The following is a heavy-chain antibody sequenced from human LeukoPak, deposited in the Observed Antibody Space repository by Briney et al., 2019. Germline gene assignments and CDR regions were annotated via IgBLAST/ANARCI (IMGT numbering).Heavy chain of an antibody. Sequence: PGGSLRLSCAASGFTFSSYAMHWDRQAPGKGLEYVSAISSNGGSTYYANSVKGRFTISRDNSKNTLYLQMGSLRAEDMAVYYCARDNAGSVGRRNTPLKHWGQGTLVTVSS. CDR1: GFTFSSYA. CDR2: ISSNGGST. V-gene: IGHV3-64*01. CDR3: ARDNAGSVGRRNTPLKH. J-gene: IGHJ4*02. D-gene: IGHD1-26*01.